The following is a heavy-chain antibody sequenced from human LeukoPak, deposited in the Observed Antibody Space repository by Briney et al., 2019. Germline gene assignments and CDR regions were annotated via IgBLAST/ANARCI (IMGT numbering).Heavy chain of an antibody. V-gene: IGHV4-34*01. CDR3: ASLPAAENYFHY. CDR2: INHSGST. CDR1: GGSFSGYY. D-gene: IGHD2-2*01. J-gene: IGHJ4*02. Sequence: SETLSLTCAVYGGSFSGYYWSWIRQPPGKGLEWIGEINHSGSTNYNPSLKSRVTISVDTSKNQFSLKLSSVTAADTAVYYCASLPAAENYFHYWGQGTLVTVSS.